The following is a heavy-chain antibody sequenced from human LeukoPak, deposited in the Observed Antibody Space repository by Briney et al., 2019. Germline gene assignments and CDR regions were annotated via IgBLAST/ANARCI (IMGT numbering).Heavy chain of an antibody. CDR1: GFTFSSYA. V-gene: IGHV3-30-3*01. J-gene: IGHJ4*02. D-gene: IGHD6-19*01. Sequence: GRSLRLSCAASGFTFSSYAMHWVHQAPGKGLEWVAVISYDGSNKYYADSVKGRFTISRDNSKNTLYLQMNSLRAEDTAVYYCARVRGMYSSGWYSNWGQGTLVTVSS. CDR3: ARVRGMYSSGWYSN. CDR2: ISYDGSNK.